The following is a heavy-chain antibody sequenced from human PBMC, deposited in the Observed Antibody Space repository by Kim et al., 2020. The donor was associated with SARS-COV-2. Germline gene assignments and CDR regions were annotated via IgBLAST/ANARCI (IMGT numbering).Heavy chain of an antibody. Sequence: TNYNPSLKSRVTISVDTSKNQFSLKLSSVTAADTAVYYCAREEDGKVDYWGQGTLVTVSS. J-gene: IGHJ4*02. CDR2: T. D-gene: IGHD1-26*01. CDR3: AREEDGKVDY. V-gene: IGHV4-59*01.